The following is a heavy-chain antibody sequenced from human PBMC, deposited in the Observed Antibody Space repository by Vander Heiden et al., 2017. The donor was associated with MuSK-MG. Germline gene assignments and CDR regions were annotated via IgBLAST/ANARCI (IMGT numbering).Heavy chain of an antibody. V-gene: IGHV3-7*01. CDR1: GFTFSNHW. CDR3: ARRAFSTSWSFDL. J-gene: IGHJ2*01. CDR2: TKEDGSAK. Sequence: EVQLVESGGDLVQPGGSLRLSCAASGFTFSNHWMSWVRQAPGKGLEWVANTKEDGSAKNYVDSVKGRFTISRDNAKNTLSFQMNNLRAEDTAVYYCARRAFSTSWSFDLWGRGTLVTVSS. D-gene: IGHD6-13*01.